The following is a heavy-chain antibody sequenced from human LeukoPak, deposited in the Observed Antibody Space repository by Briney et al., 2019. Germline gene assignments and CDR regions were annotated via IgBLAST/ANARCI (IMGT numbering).Heavy chain of an antibody. D-gene: IGHD2-21*02. Sequence: SVKVSCKASGGTFSSYAISWVRQAPGQGLEWMGGIIPIFGTANYAQKFQGRVSITADESTSTAYMELSSLRSEDTAVYYCARGAEPIVFVTGPPDRYYSYMDVWGKGTTVIISS. CDR1: GGTFSSYA. J-gene: IGHJ6*03. CDR3: ARGAEPIVFVTGPPDRYYSYMDV. V-gene: IGHV1-69*13. CDR2: IIPIFGTA.